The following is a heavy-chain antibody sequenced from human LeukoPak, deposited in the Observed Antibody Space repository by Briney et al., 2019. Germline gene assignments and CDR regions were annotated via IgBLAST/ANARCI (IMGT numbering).Heavy chain of an antibody. D-gene: IGHD5-18*01. CDR2: IYYTGST. CDR3: ARDPGYSYGYRSYRFDY. J-gene: IGHJ4*02. CDR1: GGSSSSYY. Sequence: SETLSLTCTVSGGSSSSYYWTWIRQPPGKGLEWIGYIYYTGSTNYNPSLKSRVTISVDTSKNQFSLKLSSVTAADTAVYYCARDPGYSYGYRSYRFDYWGQGTLVTVSS. V-gene: IGHV4-59*01.